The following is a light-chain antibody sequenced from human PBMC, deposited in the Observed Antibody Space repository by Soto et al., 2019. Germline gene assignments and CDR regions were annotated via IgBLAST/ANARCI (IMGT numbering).Light chain of an antibody. CDR3: QQSYNTPMYT. CDR2: APS. Sequence: DLQMTQSPSSLSASVGDRVTITGLASQSISSYLNWYPQKPGKAPKPLIYAPSSLQSGVPSRFSSSGSGTDFTLTISSLHPEDFATYYCQQSYNTPMYTFGQGTKLEIE. CDR1: QSISSY. J-gene: IGKJ2*01. V-gene: IGKV1-39*01.